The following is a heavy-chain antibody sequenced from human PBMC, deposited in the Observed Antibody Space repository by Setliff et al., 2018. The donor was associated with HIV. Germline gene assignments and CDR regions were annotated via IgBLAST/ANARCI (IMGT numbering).Heavy chain of an antibody. V-gene: IGHV1-69*02. D-gene: IGHD3-22*01. Sequence: RASVKVSCKASGGTFSSYTISWVRQAPGQGLEWMGRVIPILGIANNAQKFQGRVTMTADKSTSTAYMEPSSLRSDDTAVYYCASTTYYYDSSGHPPGWFDPWGQGTLVTVSS. CDR2: VIPILGIA. CDR1: GGTFSSYT. CDR3: ASTTYYYDSSGHPPGWFDP. J-gene: IGHJ5*02.